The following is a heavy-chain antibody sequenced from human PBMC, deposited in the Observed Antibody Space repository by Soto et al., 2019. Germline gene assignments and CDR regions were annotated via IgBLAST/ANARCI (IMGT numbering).Heavy chain of an antibody. CDR3: VRYSTPWEKNWFHP. D-gene: IGHD1-26*01. CDR1: GGSITGSDYS. CDR2: FYYSGCT. V-gene: IGHV4-39*01. Sequence: QLQLQESGPGLVKPSETLSLTCAVSGGSITGSDYSWGWVRQPPGKGLEGIGTFYYSGCTYYNPSLRSQVTISLDTSRKHHCLQVSALTAADTAVYYCVRYSTPWEKNWFHPWGQGTRVTVSS. J-gene: IGHJ5*02.